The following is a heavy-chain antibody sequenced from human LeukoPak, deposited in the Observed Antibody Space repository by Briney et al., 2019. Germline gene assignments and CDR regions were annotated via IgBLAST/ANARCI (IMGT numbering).Heavy chain of an antibody. D-gene: IGHD2-21*02. V-gene: IGHV4-38-2*02. Sequence: PSETLSLTCTVSGYSISSGYYWGWIRQPPGKGLEWIGYIYYSGSTNYNPSLKSRVTISVDTSKNQFSLKLSSVTAADTAVYYCAVESATAIWVWGQGTLVTVSS. J-gene: IGHJ4*02. CDR1: GYSISSGYY. CDR3: AVESATAIWV. CDR2: IYYSGST.